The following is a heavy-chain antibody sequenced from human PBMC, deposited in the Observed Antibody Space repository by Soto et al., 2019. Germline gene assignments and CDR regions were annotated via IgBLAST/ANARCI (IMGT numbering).Heavy chain of an antibody. CDR3: AREGTLTGCQPRDYYYGMDV. V-gene: IGHV1-46*01. CDR2: INPSGGST. D-gene: IGHD3-9*01. CDR1: GYTFTSYY. Sequence: ASVKVSCKASGYTFTSYYMHWVRQAPGQGLEWMGIINPSGGSTSYAQKFQGRVTMTRDTSTSTVYMELSSLRSEDTAVYYCAREGTLTGCQPRDYYYGMDVWGQGTTVTVSS. J-gene: IGHJ6*02.